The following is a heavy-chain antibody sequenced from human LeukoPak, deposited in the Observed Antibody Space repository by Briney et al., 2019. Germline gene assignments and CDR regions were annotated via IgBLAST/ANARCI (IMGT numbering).Heavy chain of an antibody. CDR3: VRTDCSDGSCYPNFDY. J-gene: IGHJ4*02. CDR1: GFTFSDYA. CDR2: ISYDGSNK. Sequence: PGGSLRLSCTASGFTFSDYAIHWVRQAPGKGLEWVAVISYDGSNKYYTDSVQGRFTISRDNSKNTLYLQMNSLRTEDTALYYCVRTDCSDGSCYPNFDYWGQGTLVTVSS. D-gene: IGHD2-15*01. V-gene: IGHV3-30*04.